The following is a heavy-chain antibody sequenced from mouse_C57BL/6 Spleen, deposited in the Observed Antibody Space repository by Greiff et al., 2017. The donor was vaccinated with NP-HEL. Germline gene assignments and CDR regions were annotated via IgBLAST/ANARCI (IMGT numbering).Heavy chain of an antibody. V-gene: IGHV1-52*01. Sequence: QVQLQQPGAELVRPGSSVKLSCKASGYTFTSYWMHWVKQRPIQGLEWIGNIDPSDIETHYNQKFKDKATLTVDKSSSTAYMQLISLTSEDSAVYYCASNSYFDYWGQGTTLTVSS. J-gene: IGHJ2*01. CDR1: GYTFTSYW. D-gene: IGHD4-1*01. CDR2: IDPSDIET. CDR3: ASNSYFDY.